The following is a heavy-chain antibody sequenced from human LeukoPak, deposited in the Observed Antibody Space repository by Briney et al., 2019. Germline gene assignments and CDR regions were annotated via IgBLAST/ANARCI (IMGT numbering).Heavy chain of an antibody. CDR2: INHSGST. J-gene: IGHJ4*02. V-gene: IGHV4-34*01. D-gene: IGHD3-3*01. Sequence: PSETLSLTCAVYGGSFSGYYWSWIRQPPGKGLEWIGEINHSGSTNYNPSLKSRVTISVDTSKNQFSLKLSSMTAADTAVYYCARGRGITIFGVHFDYWGQGTLVTVSS. CDR3: ARGRGITIFGVHFDY. CDR1: GGSFSGYY.